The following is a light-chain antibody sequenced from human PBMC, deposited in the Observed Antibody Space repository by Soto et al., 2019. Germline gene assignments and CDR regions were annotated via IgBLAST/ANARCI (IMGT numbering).Light chain of an antibody. CDR1: SSNIGSNT. V-gene: IGLV1-44*01. CDR2: SND. Sequence: QLVLTQPPSASGTPGQRVTISCSGSSSNIGSNTVNWYQHLPGTAPKLLIYSNDQRPSGVPDRFSGSKSGNSASLAISGLQGEDEADYYCAAWDDSLNGVVFGGGTKLTVL. CDR3: AAWDDSLNGVV. J-gene: IGLJ2*01.